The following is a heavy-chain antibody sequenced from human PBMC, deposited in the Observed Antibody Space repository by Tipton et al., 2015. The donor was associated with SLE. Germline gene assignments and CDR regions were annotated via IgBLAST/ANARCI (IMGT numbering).Heavy chain of an antibody. V-gene: IGHV4-59*01. CDR3: AGYYNYMDV. CDR1: GGSISRYY. D-gene: IGHD3-10*01. Sequence: TLSLTCTVSGGSISRYYWSWIRQTPGMGLEWIGCIYYSGSTNYNPSLRSRVTMSLDMSKNQFSLKLSSVTAADTAVYYCAGYYNYMDVWGKGTTVTVSS. J-gene: IGHJ6*03. CDR2: IYYSGST.